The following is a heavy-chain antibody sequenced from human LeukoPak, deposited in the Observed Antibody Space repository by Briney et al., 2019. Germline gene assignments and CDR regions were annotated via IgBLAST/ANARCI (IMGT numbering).Heavy chain of an antibody. CDR2: IIPILGTA. CDR3: ARAGDEGYCSGGSCYTY. D-gene: IGHD2-15*01. J-gene: IGHJ4*02. CDR1: GGTFSSYA. V-gene: IGHV1-69*10. Sequence: SVKVSCKASGGTFSSYAISWVRQAPGQGLEWMGGIIPILGTANYAQKFQGRVTITADKSTSTAYMELSSLRSEDTAAYYCARAGDEGYCSGGSCYTYWGQGTLVTVSS.